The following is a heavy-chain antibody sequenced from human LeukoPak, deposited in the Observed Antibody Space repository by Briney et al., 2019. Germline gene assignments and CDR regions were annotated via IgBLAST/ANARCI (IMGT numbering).Heavy chain of an antibody. D-gene: IGHD3-10*01. CDR3: VRRGGTLDAFDI. Sequence: SETLSLTCSISGGYIGSYDWSWIRQPPGKGLEWIGYISYSGTTTYNPSLNSRVTISGDTSKNQFSLKVSSVTAADTALYYCVRRGGTLDAFDIWGQGTMVSVSS. CDR1: GGYIGSYD. CDR2: ISYSGTT. V-gene: IGHV4-59*08. J-gene: IGHJ3*02.